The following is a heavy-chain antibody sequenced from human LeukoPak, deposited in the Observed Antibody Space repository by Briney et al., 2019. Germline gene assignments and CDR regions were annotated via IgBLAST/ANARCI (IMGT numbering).Heavy chain of an antibody. D-gene: IGHD2-2*01. CDR1: GGTFSSYA. J-gene: IGHJ6*02. Sequence: SVRVSCKASGGTFSSYAISWVRQAPGQGLEWMGGIIPIFGTANYAQKFQGRVTMTTDTSTSTAYMELRSLRSDDTAVYYCARTLVVPAANYYYYYGMDVWGQGTTVTVSS. V-gene: IGHV1-69*05. CDR2: IIPIFGTA. CDR3: ARTLVVPAANYYYYYGMDV.